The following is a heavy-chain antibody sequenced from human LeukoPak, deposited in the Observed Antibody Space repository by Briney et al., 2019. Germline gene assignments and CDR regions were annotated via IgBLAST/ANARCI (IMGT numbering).Heavy chain of an antibody. CDR3: ARLLYCSGGSCYSSGFAYLDY. CDR1: GGSISSSNW. J-gene: IGHJ4*02. CDR2: IYHSGST. D-gene: IGHD2-15*01. Sequence: ASGTLSLTCAVSGGSISSSNWWSWVRQPPGKGLEWIGEIYHSGSTNYNPSLKSRVTISVDTSKNQFSLKLSSVTAADTAVYYCARLLYCSGGSCYSSGFAYLDYWGQGTLVTVSS. V-gene: IGHV4-4*02.